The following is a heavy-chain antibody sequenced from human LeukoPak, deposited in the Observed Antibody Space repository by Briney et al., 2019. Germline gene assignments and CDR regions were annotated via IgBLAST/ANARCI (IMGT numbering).Heavy chain of an antibody. V-gene: IGHV3-23*01. CDR2: ISGSGGGT. CDR1: GFTFNSYA. J-gene: IGHJ4*02. D-gene: IGHD1-26*01. CDR3: AKDLGRYRNNYFDY. Sequence: GGSLRLSCAASGFTFNSYAMSWVRHAPEKGLEWVATISGSGGGTYYADSAKGRFAISRDDSKNTLYLQMNSLRAEDTAVYYCAKDLGRYRNNYFDYWGQGTLVTVSS.